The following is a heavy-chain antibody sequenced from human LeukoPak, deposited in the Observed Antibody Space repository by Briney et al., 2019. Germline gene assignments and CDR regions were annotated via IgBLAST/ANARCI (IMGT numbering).Heavy chain of an antibody. D-gene: IGHD3-10*01. CDR2: IHKSGST. J-gene: IGHJ4*02. Sequence: SETLSLTCSVSGGSIGTYYWSWIRQSPEKGLEWIGYIHKSGSTNYNPSLKSRVTISVDTSKNQFSLKLSSVTAADTAVYYCARLRPGSIIDYWGQGTLVTVSS. CDR1: GGSIGTYY. V-gene: IGHV4-4*08. CDR3: ARLRPGSIIDY.